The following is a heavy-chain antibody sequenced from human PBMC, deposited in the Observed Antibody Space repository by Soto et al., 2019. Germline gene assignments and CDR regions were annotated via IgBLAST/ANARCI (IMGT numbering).Heavy chain of an antibody. Sequence: GSGPTLVNPTQTLTLTCTFSGFSLSTSGMCVSWIRQPPGKALEWLALIDWDDDKYYSTSLKTRLTISKDTSKNQVVLTMTNMDPVDTATYYCARMPGIAAAGTFYYYGMDVWGQGTTVTVSS. J-gene: IGHJ6*02. CDR3: ARMPGIAAAGTFYYYGMDV. D-gene: IGHD6-13*01. CDR2: IDWDDDK. CDR1: GFSLSTSGMC. V-gene: IGHV2-70*01.